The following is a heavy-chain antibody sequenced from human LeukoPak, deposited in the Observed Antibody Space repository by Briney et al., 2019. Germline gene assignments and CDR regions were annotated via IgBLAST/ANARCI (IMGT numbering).Heavy chain of an antibody. CDR3: AREIAGIGY. CDR2: INHSGST. D-gene: IGHD6-13*01. J-gene: IGHJ4*02. V-gene: IGHV4-34*01. Sequence: SETLSLTCAVSGGSISSGGYYWSWIRQPPGKGLEWIGEINHSGSTNYNPSLKSRVTISVDTSKNQFSLKLSSVTAADTAVYYCAREIAGIGYWGQGTLVTVSS. CDR1: GGSISSGGYY.